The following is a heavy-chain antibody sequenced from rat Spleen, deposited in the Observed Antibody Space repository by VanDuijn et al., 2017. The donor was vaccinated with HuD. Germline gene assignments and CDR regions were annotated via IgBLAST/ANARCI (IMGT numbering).Heavy chain of an antibody. V-gene: IGHV3-3*01. J-gene: IGHJ3*01. CDR3: ARSDGTHYYLPFAN. CDR1: GHSITSGYR. D-gene: IGHD1-12*02. Sequence: EVQLQESGPGLVKPSQSLSLTCSVPGHSITSGYRWNWIRKFPGNRLEWMGYINSAGSTIYNPPLDSRISITRATFKNQFFLQVNSVTSEDTDTYYCARSDGTHYYLPFANWGQGTLVTVSS. CDR2: INSAGST.